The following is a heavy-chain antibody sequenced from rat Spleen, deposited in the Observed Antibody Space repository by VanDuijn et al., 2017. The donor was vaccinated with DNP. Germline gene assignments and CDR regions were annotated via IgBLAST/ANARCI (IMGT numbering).Heavy chain of an antibody. CDR3: ARGSTSIYWYFDF. V-gene: IGHV5-25*01. J-gene: IGHJ1*01. CDR1: GFTFSDYY. D-gene: IGHD3-1*01. CDR2: ISPRGSRT. Sequence: EVQLMESGGGLVQPGRSLKLSCAASGFTFSDYYMAWVRQAPTKGLEWVAAISPRGSRTYYPDSMKGRFTISRDDAKSSLYLQMNSLKSEDTATYYCARGSTSIYWYFDFWGPGTMVTVSS.